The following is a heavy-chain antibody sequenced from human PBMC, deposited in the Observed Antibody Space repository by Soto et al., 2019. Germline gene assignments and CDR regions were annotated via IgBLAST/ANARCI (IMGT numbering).Heavy chain of an antibody. Sequence: QVQLVQSGAEVKKPGASVKVSCKASGYTFTSYGISWVRQAPGQGRECMGWISAYNGNTNYAQKLQGRVTMTTDTSTSTAYMELRSLRSDDTAVYYCARDLGNYCTNGVCYDSWGQGTLVTVSS. CDR2: ISAYNGNT. J-gene: IGHJ4*02. D-gene: IGHD2-8*01. CDR1: GYTFTSYG. V-gene: IGHV1-18*01. CDR3: ARDLGNYCTNGVCYDS.